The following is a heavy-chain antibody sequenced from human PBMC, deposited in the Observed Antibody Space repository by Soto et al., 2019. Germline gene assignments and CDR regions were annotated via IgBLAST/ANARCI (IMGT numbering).Heavy chain of an antibody. CDR1: GGSFSGYY. D-gene: IGHD3-10*01. V-gene: IGHV4-34*01. J-gene: IGHJ6*03. Sequence: PSETLSLTCALYGGSFSGYYWSWIRQPPGKGLEWIGEINHSGSTNYNPSLKSRVTISVDTSKNQFSLKLSSVTAADTAVYYCARHGSGSSFAKYYYCYMDVWGKGTTVSVCS. CDR3: ARHGSGSSFAKYYYCYMDV. CDR2: INHSGST.